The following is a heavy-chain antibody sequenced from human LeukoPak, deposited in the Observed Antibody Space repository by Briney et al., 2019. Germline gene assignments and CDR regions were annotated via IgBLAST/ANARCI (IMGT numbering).Heavy chain of an antibody. CDR3: ARGVRDGYNPDY. J-gene: IGHJ4*02. CDR1: GGSFSGYS. D-gene: IGHD5-24*01. V-gene: IGHV4-34*01. CDR2: INHSGST. Sequence: SETLSLTCAVYGGSFSGYSWSWIRQPPGKGLEWIGEINHSGSTNYNPSLKSRVTISVDTSKNQFSLKLSSVTAADTAVYYCARGVRDGYNPDYWGQGTLVTVSS.